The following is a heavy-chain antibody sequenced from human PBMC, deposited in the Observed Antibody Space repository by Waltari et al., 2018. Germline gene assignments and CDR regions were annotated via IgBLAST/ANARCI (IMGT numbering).Heavy chain of an antibody. CDR1: GASIGIPT. D-gene: IGHD1-26*01. V-gene: IGHV4-59*11. CDR3: ARPRGSRWGWFDP. J-gene: IGHJ5*02. Sequence: QVQLQESGQGLVKPSETLSLTCTVSGASIGIPTWSWIRQPPGKGLEWIGYIYYSGSTNYNPSLKSRVTISVDTSKNQFSLKLSSVTAADTAVYYCARPRGSRWGWFDPWGQGTLVTVSS. CDR2: IYYSGST.